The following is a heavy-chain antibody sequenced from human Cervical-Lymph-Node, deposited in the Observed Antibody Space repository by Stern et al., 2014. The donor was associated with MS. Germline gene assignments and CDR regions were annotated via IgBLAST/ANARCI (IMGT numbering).Heavy chain of an antibody. CDR3: ARGIWLPDY. Sequence: VQLLESGAEVKKPGASVKVSCKASGSTFTSYDINCVRPATGQGLEGMGWMNPNSGNTGYAQKFQGRGTMTRNTSISTAYMELSSLRSEDTAVYYCARGIWLPDYWGQGTLVTVSS. J-gene: IGHJ4*02. V-gene: IGHV1-8*01. CDR1: GSTFTSYD. D-gene: IGHD5-24*01. CDR2: MNPNSGNT.